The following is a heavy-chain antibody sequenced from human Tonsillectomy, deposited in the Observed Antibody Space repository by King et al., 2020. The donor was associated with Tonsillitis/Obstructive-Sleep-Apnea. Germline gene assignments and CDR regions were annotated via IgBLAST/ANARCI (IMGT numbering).Heavy chain of an antibody. CDR2: IWYDGSNK. CDR1: GFTFSSYG. Sequence: VQLVQSGGGVVQPGRSLRLSCAASGFTFSSYGMHWVRQAPGKGLEWVAVIWYDGSNKYYADSVKGRFTISRDNSKNTLYLQMKSLRAEDTAGYYCARASIYYDSSGYYYPFDYWGQGTLVTVSS. J-gene: IGHJ4*02. CDR3: ARASIYYDSSGYYYPFDY. D-gene: IGHD3-22*01. V-gene: IGHV3-33*01.